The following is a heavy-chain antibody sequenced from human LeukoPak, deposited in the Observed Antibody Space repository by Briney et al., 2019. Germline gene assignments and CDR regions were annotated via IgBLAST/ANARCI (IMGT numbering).Heavy chain of an antibody. D-gene: IGHD2-15*01. CDR2: INHSGST. V-gene: IGHV4-34*01. CDR1: GGSFSNYY. Sequence: PSEALSLTCAVYGGSFSNYYWSWIRQPPGKGLEWIGEINHSGSTNYNPSLKSRVTISVDTSKKQFSLKLSSVTAADTAVYYCARPYCSAGNCYSNFDSWGQGTLVTVSS. CDR3: ARPYCSAGNCYSNFDS. J-gene: IGHJ4*02.